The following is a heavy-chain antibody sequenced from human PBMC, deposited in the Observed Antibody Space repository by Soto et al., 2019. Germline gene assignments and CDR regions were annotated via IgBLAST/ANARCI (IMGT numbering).Heavy chain of an antibody. Sequence: QVQLQESGPGLVKPSQTLSLTCTVSGGSISSGGYYWSWIRQHPGKGLEWIGYIYYSGSTYYNPSLKSRVTISVDTSKNQFSLKLSSVTAADTAVYYCARDRPNWGMVRDGMDVWGQGTTVTVSS. J-gene: IGHJ6*02. CDR3: ARDRPNWGMVRDGMDV. D-gene: IGHD7-27*01. V-gene: IGHV4-31*03. CDR2: IYYSGST. CDR1: GGSISSGGYY.